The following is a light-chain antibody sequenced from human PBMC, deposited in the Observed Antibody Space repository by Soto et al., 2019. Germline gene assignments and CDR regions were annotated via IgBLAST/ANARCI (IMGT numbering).Light chain of an antibody. J-gene: IGKJ2*01. CDR2: RVS. CDR3: MQGTHLPYT. CDR1: KGLVDYDAYSY. Sequence: VVMTQSPLSLAVTLGEPASVSCRSSKGLVDYDAYSYLSWFHQRPGQSPRRLFYRVSNRDPGVPDRFSDSGSGTDFTLTISRVEAEDVGVYYCMQGTHLPYTLGQGTRLEI. V-gene: IGKV2-30*01.